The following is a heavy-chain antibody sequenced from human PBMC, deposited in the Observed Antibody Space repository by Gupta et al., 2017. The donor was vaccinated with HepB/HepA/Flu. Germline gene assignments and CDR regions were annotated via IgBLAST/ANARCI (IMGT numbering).Heavy chain of an antibody. CDR2: IYYSGST. CDR1: GGSISSYY. V-gene: IGHV4-59*08. J-gene: IGHJ4*02. D-gene: IGHD2-15*01. CDR3: ARQGRRYCSGGSCYSPHFDY. Sequence: QVQLQESGPGLVKPSETLSLTCTVSGGSISSYYWSWIRQPPGKGLEWIGYIYYSGSTNYNPSLKSRVTISVDTSKNQFSLKLSSVTAADTAVYYCARQGRRYCSGGSCYSPHFDYWGQGTLVTVSS.